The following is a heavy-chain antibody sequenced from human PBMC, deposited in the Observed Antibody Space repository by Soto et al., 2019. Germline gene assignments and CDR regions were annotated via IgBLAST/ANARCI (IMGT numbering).Heavy chain of an antibody. J-gene: IGHJ6*02. CDR1: GFTFSSYE. Sequence: GGSLRLSCAASGFTFSSYEMNWVRQAPGKGLEWVSYISSSGRTTYYADSVKGRFTISRDNAKNSLSLQMNSLRADDTAVYYCARDRDELVGIFPYYYGMDVWGQGTTVTVSS. CDR2: ISSSGRTT. CDR3: ARDRDELVGIFPYYYGMDV. V-gene: IGHV3-48*03. D-gene: IGHD2-21*01.